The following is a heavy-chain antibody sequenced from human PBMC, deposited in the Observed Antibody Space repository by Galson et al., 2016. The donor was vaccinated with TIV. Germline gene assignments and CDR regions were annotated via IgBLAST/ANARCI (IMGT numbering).Heavy chain of an antibody. Sequence: SLRLSCAASGFTFSNYGMHWVRQAPGKGLEWVAVISYDGSNKYYADSVKGRFTISRDNSKNTLYLQMHSLRAEDTALYFCAKGGSPFSYGYAFDMWGQGTMVTVSS. CDR1: GFTFSNYG. CDR2: ISYDGSNK. D-gene: IGHD5-18*01. J-gene: IGHJ3*02. V-gene: IGHV3-30*18. CDR3: AKGGSPFSYGYAFDM.